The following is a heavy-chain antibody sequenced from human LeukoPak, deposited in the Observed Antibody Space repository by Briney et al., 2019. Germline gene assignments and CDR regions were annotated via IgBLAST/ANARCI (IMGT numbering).Heavy chain of an antibody. V-gene: IGHV1-46*01. CDR1: GYTFTSYY. D-gene: IGHD3-22*01. Sequence: GASVKVSCKASGYTFTSYYMHWVRQAPGQGLEWMGIINPSGGSTSYAQKFQGRVTMTRDASTSTVYMELSSLRSEDTAVYYCARVSASYYDSSGYPTDHFDYWGQGTLVTVSS. CDR3: ARVSASYYDSSGYPTDHFDY. J-gene: IGHJ4*02. CDR2: INPSGGST.